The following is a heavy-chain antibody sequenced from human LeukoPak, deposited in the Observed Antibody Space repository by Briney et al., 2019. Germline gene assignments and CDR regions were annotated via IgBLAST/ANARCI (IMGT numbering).Heavy chain of an antibody. V-gene: IGHV3-64*01. CDR2: ISSNGGST. CDR3: ARVAYYYYYYMDV. J-gene: IGHJ6*03. CDR1: GFTFSSYS. Sequence: GGSLRLSCAASGFTFSSYSMNWVRQAPGKGLEYVSAISSNGGSTYYANSVKGRFTISRDNSKNTLYLQMGSLRAEDMAVYYCARVAYYYYYYMDVWGKGTTVTVSS.